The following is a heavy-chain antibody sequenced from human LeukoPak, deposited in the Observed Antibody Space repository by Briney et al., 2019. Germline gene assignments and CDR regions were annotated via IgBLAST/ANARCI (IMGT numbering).Heavy chain of an antibody. J-gene: IGHJ5*02. CDR1: GYTFTSYG. V-gene: IGHV1-18*01. D-gene: IGHD3-3*01. CDR2: ISAYNGNT. CDR3: ARATRRDFWSGYFFDP. Sequence: GASVKVSCKASGYTFTSYGISWVLQAPGQGLEWMGWISAYNGNTNYAQKLQGRVTMTTDTSTSTAYMELRSLRSDDTAVYYCARATRRDFWSGYFFDPWGQGTLVTVSS.